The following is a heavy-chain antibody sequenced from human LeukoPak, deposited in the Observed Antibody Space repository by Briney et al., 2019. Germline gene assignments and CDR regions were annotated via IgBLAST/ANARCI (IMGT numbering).Heavy chain of an antibody. J-gene: IGHJ6*02. CDR3: ARGSTVTDTLYYYYGMDV. Sequence: ASVKVSCKASGGTFSSYAISRVRQAPGQGLEWMGGIIPIFGTANYAQKFQGRVTITADESTSTAYMELSSLRSEDTAVYYCARGSTVTDTLYYYYGMDVWGQGTTVTVSS. V-gene: IGHV1-69*13. CDR2: IIPIFGTA. D-gene: IGHD4-17*01. CDR1: GGTFSSYA.